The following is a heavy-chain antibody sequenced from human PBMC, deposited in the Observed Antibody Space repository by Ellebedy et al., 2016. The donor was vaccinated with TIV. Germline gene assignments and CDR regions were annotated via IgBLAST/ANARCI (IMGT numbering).Heavy chain of an antibody. CDR1: GFTFSSHA. D-gene: IGHD6-13*01. CDR2: ISGSGGST. J-gene: IGHJ4*02. Sequence: GESLKISCAASGFTFSSHAMSWVRQAPGRGLEWVSAISGSGGSTCYADSVEGRFTISRDNSKNTLYLQMNNLRAEDTAVYYCAREAGITAAGTRGDFDYWGQGTLVTVSS. CDR3: AREAGITAAGTRGDFDY. V-gene: IGHV3-23*01.